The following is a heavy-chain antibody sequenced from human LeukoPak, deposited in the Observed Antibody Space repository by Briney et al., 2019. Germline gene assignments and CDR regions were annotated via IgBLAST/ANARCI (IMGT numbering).Heavy chain of an antibody. CDR1: GFTFSSYG. CDR2: ISGSGGST. J-gene: IGHJ4*02. Sequence: GGSLRLSCAASGFTFSSYGMSWVRHAPGKGLEWVSAISGSGGSTYYADSVKGRFTISRDNSKNTLYLQMNSLRAEDTAVYYCAKRLFFGPGYVATPFDFWGQGALVTVSS. D-gene: IGHD6-13*01. V-gene: IGHV3-23*01. CDR3: AKRLFFGPGYVATPFDF.